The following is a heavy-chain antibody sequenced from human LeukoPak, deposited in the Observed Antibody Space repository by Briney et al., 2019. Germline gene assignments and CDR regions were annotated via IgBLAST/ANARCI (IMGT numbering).Heavy chain of an antibody. J-gene: IGHJ4*02. CDR3: ARDRLGGFTFDY. V-gene: IGHV1-2*02. Sequence: ASVKVSCKASGYTFTGYYMHWVRQAPGQGLEWMGWINPNSGGTNYEQKFQGRVTMTRDTSISTAYMELSRLRSDDTAVYYCARDRLGGFTFDYWGQGTLVTVSS. CDR2: INPNSGGT. CDR1: GYTFTGYY. D-gene: IGHD3-16*01.